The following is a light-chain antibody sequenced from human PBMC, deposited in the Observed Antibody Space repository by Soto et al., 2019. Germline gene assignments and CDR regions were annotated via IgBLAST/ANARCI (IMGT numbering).Light chain of an antibody. CDR3: GAWDDNLSAYV. V-gene: IGLV1-44*01. CDR2: SNN. J-gene: IGLJ1*01. Sequence: QSALTQSPSASGTPGQRVTISCSGGSSNIGSNTVNWYQQLPGTAPRLLIYSNNQWPSGVPDRFSGSKSGTSASLAISGLQSDDEADYYCGAWDDNLSAYVFGTGTKVTVL. CDR1: SSNIGSNT.